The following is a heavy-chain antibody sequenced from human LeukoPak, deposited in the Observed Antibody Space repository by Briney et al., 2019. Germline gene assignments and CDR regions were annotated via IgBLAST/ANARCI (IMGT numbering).Heavy chain of an antibody. CDR2: INPNSGGT. Sequence: GASVKVSCKASGYTFTGYYMHWVRQAPGQGLEWMGWINPNSGGTNYAQTFQGRVTMTRDTSISTAYMELSRLRSDDTAVYYCARVGLLRYFDWLADYWGQGTLVTVSS. CDR1: GYTFTGYY. J-gene: IGHJ4*02. D-gene: IGHD3-9*01. V-gene: IGHV1-2*02. CDR3: ARVGLLRYFDWLADY.